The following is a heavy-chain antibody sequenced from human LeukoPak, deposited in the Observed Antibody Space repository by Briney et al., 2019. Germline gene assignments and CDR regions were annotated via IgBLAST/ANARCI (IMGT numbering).Heavy chain of an antibody. D-gene: IGHD6-13*01. CDR2: IYYSGST. J-gene: IGHJ5*02. V-gene: IGHV4-59*01. CDR1: GGSISSYY. CDR3: ARGVAAAGTDYNWFDP. Sequence: PSETLSLTCTVSGGSISSYYWSWIRQPPGKGLEWIGYIYYSGSTNYNPSLKNRVTISVDTSKNQFSLKLSSVTAADTAVYYCARGVAAAGTDYNWFDPWGRGTLVTVSS.